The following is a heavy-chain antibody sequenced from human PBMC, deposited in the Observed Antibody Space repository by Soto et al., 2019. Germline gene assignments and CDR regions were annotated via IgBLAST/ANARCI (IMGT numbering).Heavy chain of an antibody. Sequence: PSETLSLTCTVSGGSISSTIYSWDWIRQPPGKGLEWIGSIFYSGSTYYNPSLKSRVTISVDTSKNQFSLTLTSVTAADTAVYYFSRQCSGVPRHWFVLSAQRTLVPVSS. CDR2: IFYSGST. CDR1: GGSISSTIYS. V-gene: IGHV4-39*01. J-gene: IGHJ5*02. CDR3: SRQCSGVPRHWFVL. D-gene: IGHD6-25*01.